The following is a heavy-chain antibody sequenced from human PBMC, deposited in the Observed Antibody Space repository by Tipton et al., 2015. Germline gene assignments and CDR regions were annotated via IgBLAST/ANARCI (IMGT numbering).Heavy chain of an antibody. CDR1: GVSISSGKYY. Sequence: TLSLTCTVSGVSISSGKYYWSWIRQHPGKGLEWIGYIYYSGNTYYNPSLKSRVTISVDTSKSQFSLKLTSVTAADTAVYYCARVRVATMLYYFDYWGQGTLVTVSS. V-gene: IGHV4-31*03. J-gene: IGHJ4*02. CDR3: ARVRVATMLYYFDY. D-gene: IGHD5-12*01. CDR2: IYYSGNT.